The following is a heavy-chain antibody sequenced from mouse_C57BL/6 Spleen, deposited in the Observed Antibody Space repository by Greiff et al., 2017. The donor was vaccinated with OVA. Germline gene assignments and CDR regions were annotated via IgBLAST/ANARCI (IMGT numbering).Heavy chain of an antibody. CDR2: IDPEDGDT. J-gene: IGHJ1*03. CDR1: GFNIKDYY. D-gene: IGHD1-1*01. CDR3: NTAVTTVVARGGYFDV. Sequence: EVQLQQSGAELVRPGASVKLSCTASGFNIKDYYMHWVKQRPEQGLEWIGRIDPEDGDTEYAPKFQGKATMTADTSSNTAYLQLSSLTSEDTAVYYWNTAVTTVVARGGYFDVWGTGTTVTVSS. V-gene: IGHV14-1*01.